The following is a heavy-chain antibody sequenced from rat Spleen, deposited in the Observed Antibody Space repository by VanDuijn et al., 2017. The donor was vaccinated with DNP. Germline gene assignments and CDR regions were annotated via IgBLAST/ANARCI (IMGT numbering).Heavy chain of an antibody. CDR2: IXYEGNKI. J-gene: IGHJ1*01. V-gene: IGHV5-22*01. CDR3: ARRGYNNAWYFDF. Sequence: EVQLVQSGGGLVQPGXXLKVSCXASGFTXSDYXXAWXXQAPQKGLEWVASIXYEGNKIYYGDSVKGRFTISRDNAENSLYLQMNSLRSEDTATYYCARRGYNNAWYFDFWGPGTMVIVSS. CDR1: GFTXSDYX. D-gene: IGHD1-10*01.